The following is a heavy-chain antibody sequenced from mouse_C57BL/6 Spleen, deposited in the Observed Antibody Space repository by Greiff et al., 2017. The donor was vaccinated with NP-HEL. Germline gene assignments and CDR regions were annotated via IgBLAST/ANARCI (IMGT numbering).Heavy chain of an antibody. Sequence: VQLQQSGAELARPGASVKLSCKASGYTFTSYGISWVKQRPGQGLEWIGEIYPRSGNTYYNEKFKGKATLTADKSSSTAYMELRSLTSEDSAVYFCARRYDSHWYFDVWGTGTTVTVSS. J-gene: IGHJ1*03. CDR1: GYTFTSYG. D-gene: IGHD2-4*01. V-gene: IGHV1-81*01. CDR3: ARRYDSHWYFDV. CDR2: IYPRSGNT.